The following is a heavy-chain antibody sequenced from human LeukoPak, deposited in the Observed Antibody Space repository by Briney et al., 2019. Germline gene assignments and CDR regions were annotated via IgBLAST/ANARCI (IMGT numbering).Heavy chain of an antibody. D-gene: IGHD6-19*01. CDR1: GYTLTELS. CDR3: ATVRPEYSSGWVDY. V-gene: IGHV1-24*01. Sequence: ASVKVSCTVSGYTLTELSMHWVRQAPGKGLEWMGGFDPEDGETIYAQKFQGRVTMTEDTSTDTAYMELSSLRSEDTAVYYCATVRPEYSSGWVDYWGQGTLVTVSS. J-gene: IGHJ4*02. CDR2: FDPEDGET.